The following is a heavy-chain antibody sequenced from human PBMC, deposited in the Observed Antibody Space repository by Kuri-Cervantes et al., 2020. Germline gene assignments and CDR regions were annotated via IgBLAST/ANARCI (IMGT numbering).Heavy chain of an antibody. J-gene: IGHJ2*01. D-gene: IGHD5-24*01. CDR2: IYYSGST. CDR3: ASAQERWLHYWYFDL. V-gene: IGHV4-59*01. CDR1: GGSISSYY. Sequence: ESLKISCTVSGGSISSYYWSWIRQPPGKGLEWIGYIYYSGSTNYNPSLKSRVTISVDTSKNQFSLKLSSVTAADTAVYYCASAQERWLHYWYFDLWGRGTLVTVSS.